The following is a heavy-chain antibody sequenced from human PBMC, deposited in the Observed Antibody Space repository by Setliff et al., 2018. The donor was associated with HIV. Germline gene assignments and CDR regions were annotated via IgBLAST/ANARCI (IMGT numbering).Heavy chain of an antibody. CDR3: AKGHYSTFG. Sequence: GGSLRLSCAASGFTFSSYGMHWVRQAPGKGLEWVAVIYSGSTYYADSVKGRFTISRDNSKNTLYLQLNSLRAEDTAVYYCAKGHYSTFGWGQGTLVTVSS. CDR1: GFTFSSYG. V-gene: IGHV3-NL1*01. CDR2: IYSGST. J-gene: IGHJ4*02. D-gene: IGHD2-21*01.